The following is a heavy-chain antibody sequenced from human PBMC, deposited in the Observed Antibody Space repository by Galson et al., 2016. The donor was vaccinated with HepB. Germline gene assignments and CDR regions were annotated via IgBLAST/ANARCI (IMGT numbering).Heavy chain of an antibody. V-gene: IGHV1-24*01. CDR2: FDPEDGET. J-gene: IGHJ6*02. Sequence: SVKVSCKVSGHTLTELSINWVRQAPGKGLEWMGGFDPEDGETVYPKKFQGRVTMTEDTSTDTAYMELSSLSSEDTAVYYCGIESIYCRGGTCYYYYVLDAWGQGTTVTVTS. CDR1: GHTLTELS. D-gene: IGHD2-15*01. CDR3: GIESIYCRGGTCYYYYVLDA.